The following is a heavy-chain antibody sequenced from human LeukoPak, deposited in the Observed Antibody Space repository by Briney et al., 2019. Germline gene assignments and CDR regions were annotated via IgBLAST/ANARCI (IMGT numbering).Heavy chain of an antibody. CDR1: GVSFSGYY. CDR2: INHSGST. V-gene: IGHV4-34*01. CDR3: ARKNYVRGDY. J-gene: IGHJ4*02. D-gene: IGHD1-7*01. Sequence: DPSETLSLTCAVYGVSFSGYYWSWIRQPPGKGLEWIGEINHSGSTNYNPSLRSRVTISVDTSKNQFSLKLSSVTAADTAVYYCARKNYVRGDYWGQGTLVTVSS.